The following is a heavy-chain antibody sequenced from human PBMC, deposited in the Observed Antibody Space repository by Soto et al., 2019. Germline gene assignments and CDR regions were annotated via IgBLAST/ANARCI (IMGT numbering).Heavy chain of an antibody. CDR3: ASQSITMVRGVIAVWFDT. D-gene: IGHD3-10*01. Sequence: SETLSLTCTVSGGSISSSSYYWGWIRQPPGKGLEWIGSIYYSGSTYYNPSLKSRVTISVDTSKNQFSLKLSSVTAADTAVYYCASQSITMVRGVIAVWFDTWGQGTLVTVSS. V-gene: IGHV4-39*01. J-gene: IGHJ5*02. CDR1: GGSISSSSYY. CDR2: IYYSGST.